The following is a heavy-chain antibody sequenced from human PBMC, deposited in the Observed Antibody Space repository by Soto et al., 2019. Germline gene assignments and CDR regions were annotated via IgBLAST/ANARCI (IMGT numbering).Heavy chain of an antibody. J-gene: IGHJ3*02. CDR3: EKDIESLKGAFDI. CDR1: GFTFSSYG. Sequence: QVQLVESGGGVVQPGRSLRLSCAASGFTFSSYGMHWVRQAPGKGLEWVAVISNDGRNKFYADSVKGRFTISRDNSKNTLELQMNGLRAEDAAVYYCEKDIESLKGAFDIWGQGTVVTISS. CDR2: ISNDGRNK. V-gene: IGHV3-30*18.